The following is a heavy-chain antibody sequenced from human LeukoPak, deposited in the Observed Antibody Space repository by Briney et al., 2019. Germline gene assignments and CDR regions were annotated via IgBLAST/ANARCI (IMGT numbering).Heavy chain of an antibody. CDR3: ARRLGGTYSYAFDI. D-gene: IGHD1-26*01. J-gene: IGHJ3*02. Sequence: GESLKISCKDSGYTFTSSWIAWVRQMPGKGLEWMGITYPGDSDTRYSPSFQGQVTISSDKSISTAYLQWSSLKASDTAMYFCARRLGGTYSYAFDIWGQGTLVTVSS. V-gene: IGHV5-51*01. CDR1: GYTFTSSW. CDR2: TYPGDSDT.